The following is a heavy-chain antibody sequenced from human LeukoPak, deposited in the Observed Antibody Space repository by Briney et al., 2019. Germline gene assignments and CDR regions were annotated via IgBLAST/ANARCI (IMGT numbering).Heavy chain of an antibody. CDR1: GFIVSDNY. V-gene: IGHV3-21*04. CDR3: AKGFYHDTSDFDF. CDR2: ISPASGDI. D-gene: IGHD3-22*01. J-gene: IGHJ4*02. Sequence: GGSLRLSCAASGFIVSDNYMSWVRQAPGQGLEWVTSISPASGDIYYADSVKGRFTISRDNSKRSLYLQMNSLRTEDTAFYYCAKGFYHDTSDFDFWGQGTLVTVSS.